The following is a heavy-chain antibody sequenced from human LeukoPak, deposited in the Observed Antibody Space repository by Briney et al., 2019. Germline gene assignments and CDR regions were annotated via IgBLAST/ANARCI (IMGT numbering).Heavy chain of an antibody. Sequence: PGGSLRLSCVASGFTFSRSWMYWVRQAPGKGLEWVPNIKGDGSETHYVDSATGRFTISRDNAKNYLYLQIDRVRVEDTAIYYCAKDRVAFGGADAFDMWGQGTMVTVSS. D-gene: IGHD3-16*01. V-gene: IGHV3-7*01. CDR3: AKDRVAFGGADAFDM. J-gene: IGHJ3*02. CDR2: IKGDGSET. CDR1: GFTFSRSW.